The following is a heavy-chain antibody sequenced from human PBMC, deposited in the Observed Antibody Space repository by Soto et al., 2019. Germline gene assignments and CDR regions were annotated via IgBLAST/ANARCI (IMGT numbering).Heavy chain of an antibody. CDR1: GYTFTSYY. CDR2: INPSGGST. Sequence: ASVKVSCKASGYTFTSYYMHWVRQAPGQGLEWMGIINPSGGSTSYAQKFQGRVTMTRDTSTSTVYTELSSLRSEDTAVYYCARGETDSSGYYYVPHAFDIWGQGTMVTVSS. CDR3: ARGETDSSGYYYVPHAFDI. D-gene: IGHD3-22*01. V-gene: IGHV1-46*01. J-gene: IGHJ3*02.